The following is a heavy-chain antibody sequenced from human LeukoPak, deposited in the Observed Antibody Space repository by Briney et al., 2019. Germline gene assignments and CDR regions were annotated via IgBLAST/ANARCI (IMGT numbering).Heavy chain of an antibody. V-gene: IGHV3-33*01. CDR1: GFTLSGYG. D-gene: IGHD3-10*01. Sequence: GRCLRLSWAASGFTLSGYGVKWVSQAPGKGRGWVAVIWFDGRIKYYVDSVKGRFTISREKTKNTLYMKMDSLRAEDRCVYYCAREGTQESNYRRQFSYWRQGTLLAVSS. CDR2: IWFDGRIK. CDR3: AREGTQESNYRRQFSY. J-gene: IGHJ4*02.